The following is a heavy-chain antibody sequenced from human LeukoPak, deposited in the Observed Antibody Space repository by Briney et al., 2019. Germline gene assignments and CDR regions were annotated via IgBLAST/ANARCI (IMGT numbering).Heavy chain of an antibody. CDR2: IYHSGST. Sequence: SETLSLTCTVSGYSISSGYYWGWIRQPPGKGLEWIGSIYHSGSTYYNPSLKSRVTISVDTSKNQFSLKLSSVTAADTAVYYCARVIAAAGLHYFDYWGQGTLVTVSS. V-gene: IGHV4-38-2*02. D-gene: IGHD6-13*01. J-gene: IGHJ4*02. CDR1: GYSISSGYY. CDR3: ARVIAAAGLHYFDY.